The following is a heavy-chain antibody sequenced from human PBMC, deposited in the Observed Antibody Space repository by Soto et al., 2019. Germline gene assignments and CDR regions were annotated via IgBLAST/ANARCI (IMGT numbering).Heavy chain of an antibody. CDR1: GGSISSGGYY. CDR3: ARQGDSGYDAPDY. Sequence: QVQLQESGPGLVKPSQTLSLTCTVSGGSISSGGYYWSWIRQHPGKGLEWIGYIYYSGSTYYNPYLKSRVTISVDTSKNQFSLKLSSVTAADTAVYYCARQGDSGYDAPDYWGQGTLVTVSS. V-gene: IGHV4-31*03. J-gene: IGHJ4*02. CDR2: IYYSGST. D-gene: IGHD5-12*01.